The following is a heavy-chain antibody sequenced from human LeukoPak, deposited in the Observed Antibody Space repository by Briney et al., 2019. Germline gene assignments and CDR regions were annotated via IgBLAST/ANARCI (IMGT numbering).Heavy chain of an antibody. J-gene: IGHJ4*02. CDR3: ASIARKPYYFDY. Sequence: GGSLRLSCAASGXTFSSYEMNWVRQAPGKGLEWVSYISSSGTSIYYADSVKGRFTISRDNAKNSLYLQMNSLRAEDTAVYYCASIARKPYYFDYWGQGTLVTVSS. CDR2: ISSSGTSI. CDR1: GXTFSSYE. V-gene: IGHV3-48*03. D-gene: IGHD6-6*01.